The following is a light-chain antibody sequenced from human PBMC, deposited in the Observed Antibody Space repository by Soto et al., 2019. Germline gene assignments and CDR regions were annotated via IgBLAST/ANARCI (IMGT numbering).Light chain of an antibody. CDR2: EVV. Sequence: SALTQPASVSGSPGQSITISCTGTSSDVGGYNYVSWYQQHPGRAPKLIIYEVVNRPSGVSDRFSGSKSGNTASLTISGLQAEDEAHYYCSSYTSSALVFGGGTKLTV. CDR3: SSYTSSALV. J-gene: IGLJ3*02. V-gene: IGLV2-14*01. CDR1: SSDVGGYNY.